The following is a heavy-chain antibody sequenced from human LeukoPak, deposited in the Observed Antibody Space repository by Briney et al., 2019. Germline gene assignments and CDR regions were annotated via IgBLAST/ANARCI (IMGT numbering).Heavy chain of an antibody. Sequence: GGSLRLSCEASGFNFNTYKMNWVRQAPGKGLEWVSSISDTSNHIYYEDSLKGRFTISRDNAKNSLYLQMNSLRAEDTAVYYCARADDSEEGFDYWGQGTLVTVSS. CDR1: GFNFNTYK. V-gene: IGHV3-21*01. D-gene: IGHD3-16*01. CDR2: ISDTSNHI. CDR3: ARADDSEEGFDY. J-gene: IGHJ4*02.